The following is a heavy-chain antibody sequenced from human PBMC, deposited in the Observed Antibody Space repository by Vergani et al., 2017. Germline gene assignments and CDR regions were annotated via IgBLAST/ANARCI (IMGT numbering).Heavy chain of an antibody. CDR2: IFSNDEK. V-gene: IGHV2-26*01. CDR1: GGSISSGGYY. J-gene: IGHJ4*02. D-gene: IGHD4-23*01. CDR3: ARMGYGGNPFDY. Sequence: QESGPGLVKPSQTLSLTCTVSGGSISSGGYYWSWIRQHPGKGLEWLAHIFSNDEKSYSTSLKSRLTISKDTSKSQVVLTMTNMDPVDTATYYCARMGYGGNPFDYWGQGTLVTVSS.